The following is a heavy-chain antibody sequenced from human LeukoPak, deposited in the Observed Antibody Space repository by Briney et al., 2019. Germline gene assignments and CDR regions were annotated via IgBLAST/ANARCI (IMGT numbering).Heavy chain of an antibody. CDR3: ARDRVAVAGNLDY. Sequence: SVKVSCKASGGTFSSYAISWVRQAPGQGLEWMGGIIPIFGTANYAQKFQGRVTITADESTSTAYMELSSLRSEDTAVYYCARDRVAVAGNLDYWGQGTLLTVSS. CDR1: GGTFSSYA. D-gene: IGHD6-19*01. V-gene: IGHV1-69*01. CDR2: IIPIFGTA. J-gene: IGHJ4*02.